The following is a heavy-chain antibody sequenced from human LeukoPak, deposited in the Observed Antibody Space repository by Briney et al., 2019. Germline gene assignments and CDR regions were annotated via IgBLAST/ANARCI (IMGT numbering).Heavy chain of an antibody. CDR3: ARGMRPGPYYYYYMDV. V-gene: IGHV4-30-2*01. CDR2: IYHSGST. Sequence: PSQTLSLTCTVSGGSISSGGYYWSWIRQPPGKGLEWIGYIYHSGSTYYNPSLKSRVTISVDTSKNQFSLKLSSVTAADTAVYYCARGMRPGPYYYYYMDVWGKGTTVTVSS. D-gene: IGHD3-10*01. J-gene: IGHJ6*03. CDR1: GGSISSGGYY.